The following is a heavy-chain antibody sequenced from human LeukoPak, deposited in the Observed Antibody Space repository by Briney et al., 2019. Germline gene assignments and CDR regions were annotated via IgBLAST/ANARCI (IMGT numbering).Heavy chain of an antibody. J-gene: IGHJ4*02. V-gene: IGHV1-24*01. D-gene: IGHD3-22*01. CDR2: FDPEDGET. CDR1: GYTLTELS. Sequence: ASVKVSCKVSGYTLTELSMHWVRQAPGKGLEWTGGFDPEDGETIYAQKFQGRVTMTEDTSTDTAYMELSSLRSEDTAVYYCATAARPYYYDSSGYNPFDYWGQGTLVTVSS. CDR3: ATAARPYYYDSSGYNPFDY.